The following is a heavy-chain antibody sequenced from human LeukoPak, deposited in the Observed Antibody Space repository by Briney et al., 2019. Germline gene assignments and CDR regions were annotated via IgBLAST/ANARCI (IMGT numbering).Heavy chain of an antibody. Sequence: ASVKVSCKASGYTFTTYNINWVRQAPGQGLEWMGWISGYNGNTNYAQKLQGRVTITADKSTSTAYMELSSLRSEDTAVYYCASSGDYYDSSGYYYYYMDVWGKGTTVTVSS. CDR2: ISGYNGNT. CDR3: ASSGDYYDSSGYYYYYMDV. J-gene: IGHJ6*03. CDR1: GYTFTTYN. D-gene: IGHD3-22*01. V-gene: IGHV1-18*01.